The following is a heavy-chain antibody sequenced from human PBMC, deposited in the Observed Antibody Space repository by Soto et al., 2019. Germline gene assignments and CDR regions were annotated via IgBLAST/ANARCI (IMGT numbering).Heavy chain of an antibody. V-gene: IGHV3-23*01. CDR1: GFTFGAFA. CDR2: IAISAVDT. J-gene: IGHJ4*02. CDR3: VKDRHPDGIWTFDS. Sequence: LRLSCVASGFTFGAFAMTWVRQAPGKGLEWVSSIAISAVDTYNAPAVKGRFTTSRDDSKNTLYLQMESLRAEDTAVYYCVKDRHPDGIWTFDSWGPGTLVTVSS. D-gene: IGHD3-9*01.